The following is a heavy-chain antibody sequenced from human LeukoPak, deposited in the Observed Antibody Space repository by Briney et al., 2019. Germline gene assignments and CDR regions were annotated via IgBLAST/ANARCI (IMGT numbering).Heavy chain of an antibody. D-gene: IGHD2/OR15-2a*01. V-gene: IGHV1-69*01. Sequence: EASVKVSCKASGGTFSSYAISWVRQAPGQGLERMGGIIPIFGTANYAQKFQGRVTITADESTSTAYMELSSLRSEDTAVYYCATSWQSPFDYWGQGTLVTVSS. CDR1: GGTFSSYA. CDR2: IIPIFGTA. CDR3: ATSWQSPFDY. J-gene: IGHJ4*02.